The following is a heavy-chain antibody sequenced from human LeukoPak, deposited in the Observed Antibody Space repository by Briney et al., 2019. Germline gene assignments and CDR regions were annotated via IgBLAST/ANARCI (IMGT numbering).Heavy chain of an antibody. CDR2: IWYDGSNK. Sequence: GGSLRLSCAASGFTFSTYGMHWVRQVPGKGLEWVAIIWYDGSNKYYADSVKGRFTISRDNSNNTLYLQMNGLRAEDTAVYYCARDCGSTSCYDYWGQGTLVTVSS. D-gene: IGHD2-2*01. J-gene: IGHJ4*02. CDR1: GFTFSTYG. CDR3: ARDCGSTSCYDY. V-gene: IGHV3-33*01.